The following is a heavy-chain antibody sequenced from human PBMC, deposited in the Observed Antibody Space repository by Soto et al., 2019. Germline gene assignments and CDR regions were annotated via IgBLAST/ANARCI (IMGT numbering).Heavy chain of an antibody. CDR1: GYAFTGYY. CDR3: ASLGLHCSGGSCHDWFDP. V-gene: IGHV1-2*02. Sequence: ASVKVSCKASGYAFTGYYMHWVRQAPGQGLEWMGWINPNSGGTNYAQKFQGRVTMTRDTSISTAYMELSRLRSDDTAVYYCASLGLHCSGGSCHDWFDPWGQGTLVTVSS. CDR2: INPNSGGT. J-gene: IGHJ5*02. D-gene: IGHD2-15*01.